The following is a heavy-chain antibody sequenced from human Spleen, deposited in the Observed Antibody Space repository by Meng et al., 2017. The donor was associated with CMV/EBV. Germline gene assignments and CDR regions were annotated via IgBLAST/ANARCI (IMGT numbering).Heavy chain of an antibody. J-gene: IGHJ4*02. Sequence: ASVKVSCKASGYTFTGYYMFWVRQAPGQGLEWMGWINPTSGGTNYAQKFQGRVTMTRDTSINTAYMELSSLRSDDTAVYYRARYLSGSYRFDYWGQGTLVTVSS. V-gene: IGHV1-2*02. CDR3: ARYLSGSYRFDY. CDR2: INPTSGGT. CDR1: GYTFTGYY. D-gene: IGHD3-10*01.